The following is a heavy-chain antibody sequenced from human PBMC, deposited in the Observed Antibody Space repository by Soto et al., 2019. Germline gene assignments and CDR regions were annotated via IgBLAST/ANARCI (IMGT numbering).Heavy chain of an antibody. J-gene: IGHJ6*02. Sequence: PGGSLRLSCAASGFTFSSYWMHWVRQAPGKGLVWVSRINSGGSTYYADSVKGRFTISRDNSKSTLYPQMNSLRAEDTALYYCAKGRSYYYYYGVDVWGQGTTVTVSS. CDR1: GFTFSSYW. CDR3: AKGRSYYYYYGVDV. V-gene: IGHV3-74*01. CDR2: INSGGST.